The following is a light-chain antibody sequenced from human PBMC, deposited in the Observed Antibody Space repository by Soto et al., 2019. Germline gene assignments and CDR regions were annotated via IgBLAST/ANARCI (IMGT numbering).Light chain of an antibody. CDR1: QSLSRK. J-gene: IGKJ1*01. CDR2: GAS. V-gene: IGKV3-15*01. CDR3: QQYTHWPRT. Sequence: ETVMTQSPATLSVSPGDSATLFCRASQSLSRKLAWFQQKPGQAPRLLIYGASTRAPGIPARFSGSGSGTEFTLTISSLQSEDFAVYYCQQYTHWPRTFGQGTKVEI.